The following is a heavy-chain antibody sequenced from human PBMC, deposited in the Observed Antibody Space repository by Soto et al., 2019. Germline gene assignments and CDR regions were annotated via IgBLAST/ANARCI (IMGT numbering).Heavy chain of an antibody. CDR1: GFDFSSDV. J-gene: IGHJ3*01. D-gene: IGHD1-26*01. CDR3: AKSQSGSFFAAFDL. Sequence: GGSLRLSCAASGFDFSSDVMNWVRQAPGKGLEWVASIFGSGRTTYYADSVKGRFNISRDNSKNTLYLQLNSLRVEDTALYYCAKSQSGSFFAAFDLWGQGTMVTGS. CDR2: IFGSGRTT. V-gene: IGHV3-23*01.